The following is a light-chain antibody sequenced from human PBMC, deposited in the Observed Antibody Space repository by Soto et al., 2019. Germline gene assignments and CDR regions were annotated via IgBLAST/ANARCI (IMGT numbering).Light chain of an antibody. Sequence: QSVLTQPPSASGTPGQRVTISCSGSRYNIGSNTVSWYQQVPGTAPRLLLYRNNLRPSGVPDRFSGSKSDTSAALAISGRQSEDEADYYCAAWDDSQNGYVVFGGGTKLTVL. CDR3: AAWDDSQNGYVV. CDR1: RYNIGSNT. V-gene: IGLV1-44*01. J-gene: IGLJ2*01. CDR2: RNN.